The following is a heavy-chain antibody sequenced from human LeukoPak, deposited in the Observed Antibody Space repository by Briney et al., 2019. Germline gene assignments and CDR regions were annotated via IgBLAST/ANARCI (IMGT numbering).Heavy chain of an antibody. CDR3: TRGSIVVVVAATLGEIDY. Sequence: LXXXASXFTFGDYAMSWVRQAPGKGLEWVGXIRSXXXGGTTEYAASVKGRFTISRDDSKSIAYLQMNSLKTEDTAVYYCTRGSIVVVVAATLGEIDYWGQGTLVTVSS. V-gene: IGHV3-49*04. CDR2: IRSXXXGGTT. CDR1: XFTFGDYA. J-gene: IGHJ4*02. D-gene: IGHD2-15*01.